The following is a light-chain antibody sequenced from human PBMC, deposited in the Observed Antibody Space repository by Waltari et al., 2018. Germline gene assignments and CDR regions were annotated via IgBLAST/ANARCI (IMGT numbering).Light chain of an antibody. V-gene: IGLV2-14*01. J-gene: IGLJ2*01. CDR3: SAYTRTDVV. CDR2: DVS. Sequence: QSALSQPASVSGSPGPSTDIPCPGTSSEVGGHNYVSWYQQPPRKTPKLMSYDVSNRPSGVSNRFSVSRSGDTASLTISGLQAEDESDYDCSAYTRTDVVFGRGTKLTVL. CDR1: SSEVGGHNY.